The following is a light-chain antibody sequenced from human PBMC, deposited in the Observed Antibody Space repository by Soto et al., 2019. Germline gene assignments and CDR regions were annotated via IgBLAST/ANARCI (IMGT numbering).Light chain of an antibody. Sequence: QSALTQPASVSGSPGQSITISCTGTNSDIGFYNYVSWYQQHPGEAPKLIIYEVAKRPPGVSSRFSGSKSGNTASLTISGLQAEDEADYHCSSYTSSSPLYVFGTGTRSPS. CDR3: SSYTSSSPLYV. J-gene: IGLJ1*01. V-gene: IGLV2-14*01. CDR2: EVA. CDR1: NSDIGFYNY.